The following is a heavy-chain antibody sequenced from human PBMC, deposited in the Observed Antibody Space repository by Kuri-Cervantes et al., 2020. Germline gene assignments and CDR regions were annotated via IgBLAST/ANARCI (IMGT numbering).Heavy chain of an antibody. CDR1: GGTFTSYG. CDR3: ARVPQPYGDYFFGWFDP. CDR2: IIPIFGTA. J-gene: IGHJ5*02. Sequence: SVKVSCKASGGTFTSYGISWVRQAPGQGLEWMGGIIPIFGTANYAQKFQGRVTITADESTSTAYMELSSLRSEDTAVYYCARVPQPYGDYFFGWFDPWGQGTLVTVSS. D-gene: IGHD4-17*01. V-gene: IGHV1-69*13.